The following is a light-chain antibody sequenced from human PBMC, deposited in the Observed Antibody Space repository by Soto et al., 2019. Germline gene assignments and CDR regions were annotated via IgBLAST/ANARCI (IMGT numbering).Light chain of an antibody. CDR1: QDISNS. Sequence: IHMTQSPSSLSASVGYSVTIACQASQDISNSLNWYQQKTGKAPKLLIYDASNLETGVPSRFSGSGYGTDFNFTISSLQTEDIATYYCQHCDSLPLTFGQGTRLEIK. V-gene: IGKV1-33*01. CDR3: QHCDSLPLT. CDR2: DAS. J-gene: IGKJ5*01.